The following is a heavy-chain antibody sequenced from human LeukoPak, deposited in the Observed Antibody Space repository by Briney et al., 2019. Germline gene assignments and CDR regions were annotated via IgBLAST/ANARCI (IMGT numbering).Heavy chain of an antibody. CDR1: GGTFSSYA. Sequence: SVKVSCKASGGTFSSYAISWVRQAPGQGLEWMGRIIPIFGTANYAQKFQGRVTITTDESTSTAYMELSSLRSEDTAVYYCARVVGGATGNNWFDPWGEGTLVTVSS. V-gene: IGHV1-69*05. CDR2: IIPIFGTA. D-gene: IGHD1-14*01. J-gene: IGHJ5*02. CDR3: ARVVGGATGNNWFDP.